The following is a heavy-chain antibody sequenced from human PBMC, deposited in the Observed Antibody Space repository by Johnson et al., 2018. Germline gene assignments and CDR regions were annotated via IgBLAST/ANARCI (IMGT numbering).Heavy chain of an antibody. CDR2: VSYDGRNK. CDR3: ATEMTDYYDSSGYSH. Sequence: QVQLVESGGGVGQPGRSLRLSCAASGFTFITYAMHWVRQAPGKGLEWVAVVSYDGRNKYYADSVKGRFTISRDNAKNSLYLQMNSLRAEDTAVYYCATEMTDYYDSSGYSHWGQGTLVTVSS. V-gene: IGHV3-30*04. CDR1: GFTFITYA. D-gene: IGHD3-22*01. J-gene: IGHJ1*01.